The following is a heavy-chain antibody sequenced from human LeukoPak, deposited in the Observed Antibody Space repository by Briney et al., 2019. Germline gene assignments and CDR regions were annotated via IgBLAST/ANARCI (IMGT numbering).Heavy chain of an antibody. V-gene: IGHV1-18*01. CDR2: ISAYNGNT. Sequence: ASVKVSCKTSGYTFTLYGITWVRQAPGQGLEWMGWISAYNGNTNYAQKLQGRVTMTTGTSTRTAYMELRSLRSDDTAVYYCARKGDYWNDGAYWGQGTLVTVSS. CDR1: GYTFTLYG. D-gene: IGHD1-1*01. J-gene: IGHJ4*02. CDR3: ARKGDYWNDGAY.